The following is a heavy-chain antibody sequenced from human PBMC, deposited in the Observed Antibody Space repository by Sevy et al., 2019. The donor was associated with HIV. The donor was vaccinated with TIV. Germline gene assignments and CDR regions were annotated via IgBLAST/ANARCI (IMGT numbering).Heavy chain of an antibody. V-gene: IGHV3-11*01. J-gene: IGHJ4*02. CDR1: TFTFSDYY. Sequence: GGSLRLSCAASTFTFSDYYMTWIRQAPGKGLEWVSHISSGGSHKYYADSVKGRFTISRDNAKNSLYLQMNSLRVEDTALYYCARVRYNYGSYYFDYWGQGTLVTVSS. CDR2: ISSGGSHK. D-gene: IGHD5-18*01. CDR3: ARVRYNYGSYYFDY.